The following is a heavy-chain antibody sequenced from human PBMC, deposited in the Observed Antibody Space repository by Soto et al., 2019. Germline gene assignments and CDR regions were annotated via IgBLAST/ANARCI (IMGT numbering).Heavy chain of an antibody. D-gene: IGHD6-13*01. CDR3: VSQQLVHYYYGMDV. CDR2: IYHSGST. CDR1: GGSISSGGYS. Sequence: SETLSLTCAVSGGSISSGGYSWSWIRQPPGKGLEWIGYIYHSGSTYYNPSLKSRVTISVDRSKNQFSLKLSSVTAADTAVYYCVSQQLVHYYYGMDVWGQGTTVTVSS. J-gene: IGHJ6*02. V-gene: IGHV4-30-2*01.